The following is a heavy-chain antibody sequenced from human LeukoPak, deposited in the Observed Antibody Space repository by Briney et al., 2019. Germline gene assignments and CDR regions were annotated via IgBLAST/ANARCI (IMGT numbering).Heavy chain of an antibody. CDR2: INHSGST. V-gene: IGHV4-34*01. D-gene: IGHD1-26*01. Sequence: SGTLSLTCAVYGGSFSGYYWSWIRQPPGKGLEWIGEINHSGSTNYNPSLKSRVTISVDTSKNQFSLKLSSVTAADTAVYYCARGLGSYYGYYYYYYGMDVWGQGTTVTVSS. CDR3: ARGLGSYYGYYYYYYGMDV. CDR1: GGSFSGYY. J-gene: IGHJ6*02.